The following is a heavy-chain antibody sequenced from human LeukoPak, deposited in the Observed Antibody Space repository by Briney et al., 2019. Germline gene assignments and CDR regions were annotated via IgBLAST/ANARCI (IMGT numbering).Heavy chain of an antibody. J-gene: IGHJ5*02. V-gene: IGHV4-34*01. Sequence: SETLSLTCAVYGGSFSGYYWSWIRQPPGKGLEWIGEINHSGSTNYNPSLKSRVTISVDTSKNQFSLKLSSVTAADTAVYYCARRGGALVYNWFDPWGQGTLVTVSS. D-gene: IGHD5/OR15-5a*01. CDR1: GGSFSGYY. CDR3: ARRGGALVYNWFDP. CDR2: INHSGST.